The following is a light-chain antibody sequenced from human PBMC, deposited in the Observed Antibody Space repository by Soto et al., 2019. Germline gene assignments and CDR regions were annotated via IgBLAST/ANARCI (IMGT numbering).Light chain of an antibody. J-gene: IGKJ3*01. CDR2: GAS. V-gene: IGKV3-11*01. CDR3: QQRSNWPRT. Sequence: EIVLTQSPATLSLSPGERATLSYKASQSVDNYLDWYQQKPGQPPRLLIYGASDRASGIPARFSGSGSGTDFTLTISSLEPEDFAVYYCQQRSNWPRTFGPGTKGIS. CDR1: QSVDNY.